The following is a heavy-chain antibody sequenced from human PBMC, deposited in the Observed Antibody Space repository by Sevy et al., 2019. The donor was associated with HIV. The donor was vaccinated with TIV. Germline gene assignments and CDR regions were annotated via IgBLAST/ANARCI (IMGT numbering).Heavy chain of an antibody. CDR3: ARDDSSGYPLR. J-gene: IGHJ4*02. Sequence: GGSLRLSCAASGFTFSSYWMSWVRQAPGKGLEWVANIKQDGSEKYYVDSVKGRFTITRDNAKNSLYLQMNSLRADDTAVYYCARDDSSGYPLRWGQGTLVTVSS. CDR1: GFTFSSYW. D-gene: IGHD3-22*01. V-gene: IGHV3-7*01. CDR2: IKQDGSEK.